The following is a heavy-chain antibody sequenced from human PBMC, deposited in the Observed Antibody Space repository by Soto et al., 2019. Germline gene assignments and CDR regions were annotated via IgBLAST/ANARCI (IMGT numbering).Heavy chain of an antibody. D-gene: IGHD1-1*01. J-gene: IGHJ5*02. Sequence: QVQLVQSGAEVKKPGASVKVSCKASGYTFTSYGISWVRQAPGQGLEWMGWISAYNGNTNYAQKLQGRVTMTTDTSTSTADMELRSLRSDDTAVYYCARDLYPQNWNPSYNWFDPWGQGTLVTVSS. V-gene: IGHV1-18*01. CDR1: GYTFTSYG. CDR2: ISAYNGNT. CDR3: ARDLYPQNWNPSYNWFDP.